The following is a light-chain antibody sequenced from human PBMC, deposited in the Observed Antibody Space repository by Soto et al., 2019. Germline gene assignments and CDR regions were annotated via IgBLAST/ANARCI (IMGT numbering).Light chain of an antibody. Sequence: QSALAQPRSVSGSPGQSVTISCTGTSSDVGGYNYVSWYQQHPDKAPKLMIYEVSNRPSGVSNRFSGSKSVNTATLTISGLQAEDEADYYCSSYTSSSTRVFGTGTKVTV. CDR1: SSDVGGYNY. CDR3: SSYTSSSTRV. V-gene: IGLV2-14*01. J-gene: IGLJ1*01. CDR2: EVS.